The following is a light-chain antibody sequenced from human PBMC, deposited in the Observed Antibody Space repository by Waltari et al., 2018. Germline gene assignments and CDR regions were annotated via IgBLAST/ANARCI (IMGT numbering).Light chain of an antibody. CDR2: DAS. CDR3: QQYDSQFT. V-gene: IGKV1-33*01. Sequence: DIQMTQSPSSLSASVGDRVTITCQASQDISNYLNWYQQKPGKAPKLLIYDASNLETGVPSRFSGSGSGTDFTFTISSLHPEDIATYYCQQYDSQFTFGPWTKVDIK. CDR1: QDISNY. J-gene: IGKJ3*01.